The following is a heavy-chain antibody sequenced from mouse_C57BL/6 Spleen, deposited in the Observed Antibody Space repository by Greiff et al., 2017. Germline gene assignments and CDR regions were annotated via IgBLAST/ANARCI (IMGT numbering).Heavy chain of an antibody. V-gene: IGHV7-3*01. CDR3: ARYGGSSYFDY. J-gene: IGHJ2*01. CDR1: GFTFTDYY. CDR2: IRNKANGYTT. Sequence: EVKVEESGGGLVQPGGSLSLSCAASGFTFTDYYMSWVRQPPGKALEWLGFIRNKANGYTTEYSASVKGRFTISRDNSQSILYLQMNALRAEDRATYYCARYGGSSYFDYWGQGTTLTVSS. D-gene: IGHD1-1*01.